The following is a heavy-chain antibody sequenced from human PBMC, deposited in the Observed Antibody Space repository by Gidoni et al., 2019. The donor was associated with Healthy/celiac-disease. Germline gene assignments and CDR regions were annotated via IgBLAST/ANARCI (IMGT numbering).Heavy chain of an antibody. CDR3: AHRSTMVQESGMDV. D-gene: IGHD3-10*01. CDR1: GFSLSASGVG. J-gene: IGHJ6*02. Sequence: QLTLKESGPTLVKPTQTLTLTCTVSGFSLSASGVGVGWIRQPPGKALEWLALIYWDDDKRYSPSLKSRLTITKDTSKNQVVITMTNMDPVDTATYYCAHRSTMVQESGMDVWGQGTTVTVSS. CDR2: IYWDDDK. V-gene: IGHV2-5*02.